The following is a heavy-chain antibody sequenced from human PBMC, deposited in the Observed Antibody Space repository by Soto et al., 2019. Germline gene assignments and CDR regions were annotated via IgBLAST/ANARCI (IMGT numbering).Heavy chain of an antibody. CDR2: IIPIFGTA. Sequence: QVQLVQSGAEVKKPGSSVKVSCKASGGTFSSYAISWVRQAPGQGLEWMGGIIPIFGTANYAQKFQGRVRIXAXASTSTAYMELSSLRSEDTAVYYCARSSGQWRAVDYWGQGTLVTVSS. CDR3: ARSSGQWRAVDY. J-gene: IGHJ4*02. D-gene: IGHD6-19*01. CDR1: GGTFSSYA. V-gene: IGHV1-69*12.